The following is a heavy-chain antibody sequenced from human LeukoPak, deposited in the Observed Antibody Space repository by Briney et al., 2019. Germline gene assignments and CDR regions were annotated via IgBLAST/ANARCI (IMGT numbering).Heavy chain of an antibody. V-gene: IGHV4-34*01. CDR2: INQSGST. CDR1: GESLNAYN. CDR3: ARDVGITFDY. D-gene: IGHD3-22*01. Sequence: KTSETLSLTCAVHGESLNAYNWNWIRQPPGKGLEWIETINQSGSTNFNPSLKSRVTISPDTSKNQFSLKLSSVTAADTAVYYCARDVGITFDYWGQGTLVTVSS. J-gene: IGHJ4*02.